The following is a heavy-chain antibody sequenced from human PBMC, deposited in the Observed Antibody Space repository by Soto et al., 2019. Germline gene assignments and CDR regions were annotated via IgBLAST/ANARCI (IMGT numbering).Heavy chain of an antibody. CDR1: GFTFSSYG. V-gene: IGHV3-30*18. Sequence: QVQLVESGGGVVQPGRSLRLSCAASGFTFSSYGMHWVRQAPGKGLEWVAVISYDGSNKYYADSVKGRFTISRDNSKNTLYLQMNSLRAEDTAVYYCAKELTEGYSGIHYFDYWGQGTLVTVSS. CDR3: AKELTEGYSGIHYFDY. CDR2: ISYDGSNK. J-gene: IGHJ4*02. D-gene: IGHD4-4*01.